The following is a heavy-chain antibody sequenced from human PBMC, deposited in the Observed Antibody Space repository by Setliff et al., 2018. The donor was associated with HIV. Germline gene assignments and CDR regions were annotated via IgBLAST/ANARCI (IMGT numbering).Heavy chain of an antibody. V-gene: IGHV4-39*01. J-gene: IGHJ4*02. CDR3: VRQGLTMNRGVPAPILYYFDY. D-gene: IGHD3-10*01. Sequence: LSLTCTVSGGSIISSSYYWGWIRQPPGKGLEWIGTMYYRGTTYNNPSLKSRVTFSADTSKNQFSRNLNSVTATDTAVYYCVRQGLTMNRGVPAPILYYFDYWGQGILVTVSS. CDR2: MYYRGTT. CDR1: GGSIISSSYY.